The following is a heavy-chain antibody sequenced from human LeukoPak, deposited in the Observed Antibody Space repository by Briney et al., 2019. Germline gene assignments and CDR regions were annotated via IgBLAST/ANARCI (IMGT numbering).Heavy chain of an antibody. CDR3: ARIAARDGYYSDY. Sequence: GSLRLSCSASGFTVRSNYMSWVRQAPGKGLEWVSVIYSGGSTYYADSVKGRFTISRDNSKNTLYLQMNSLRAEDTAVYYCARIAARDGYYSDYWGQGTLVTVSS. J-gene: IGHJ4*02. CDR2: IYSGGST. D-gene: IGHD3-22*01. CDR1: GFTVRSNY. V-gene: IGHV3-53*01.